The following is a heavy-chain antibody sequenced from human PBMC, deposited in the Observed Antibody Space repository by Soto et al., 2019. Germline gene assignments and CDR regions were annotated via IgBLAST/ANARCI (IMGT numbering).Heavy chain of an antibody. CDR2: ISYDGSNK. Sequence: SLRLSCAASGFTFSSYAMHWVRQAPGKGLEWVAVISYDGSNKYYADSVKGRFTISRDNSKNTLYLQMNSLRAEDTAVYYCARDQYCSSTSCYYVYYYYYGMDVWGQGTTVTVSS. CDR3: ARDQYCSSTSCYYVYYYYYGMDV. CDR1: GFTFSSYA. V-gene: IGHV3-30-3*01. D-gene: IGHD2-2*01. J-gene: IGHJ6*02.